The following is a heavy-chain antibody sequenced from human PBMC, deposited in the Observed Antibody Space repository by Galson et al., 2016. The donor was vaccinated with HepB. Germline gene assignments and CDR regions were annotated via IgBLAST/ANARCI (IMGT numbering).Heavy chain of an antibody. J-gene: IGHJ4*02. CDR3: AKGSLEGGFDY. Sequence: CAISGDSVSDVGAAWNWIRQSPSRGLEWLGMTKYRSKWYFDYGASVKSRMIMSPDTSKNQLSLQLNSVTPEDTAVYYCAKGSLEGGFDYWGQGSLVTVSS. D-gene: IGHD1-1*01. CDR1: GDSVSDVGAA. CDR2: TKYRSKWYF. V-gene: IGHV6-1*01.